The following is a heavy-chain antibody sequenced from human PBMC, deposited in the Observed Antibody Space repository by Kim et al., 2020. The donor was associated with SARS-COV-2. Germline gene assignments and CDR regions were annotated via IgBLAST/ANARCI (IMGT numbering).Heavy chain of an antibody. CDR2: IKTKTEGGTT. V-gene: IGHV3-15*01. J-gene: IGHJ4*02. CDR3: NARWGF. Sequence: GGSLRLSCAVSGITFSDTWMSWVRQLPGKGLEWVGGIKTKTEGGTTDYAAPVKGRFTISRDDSIKTLYLQMNSLKSEDTAVYYCNARWGFRGQGTLVTVYS. D-gene: IGHD3-16*01. CDR1: GITFSDTW.